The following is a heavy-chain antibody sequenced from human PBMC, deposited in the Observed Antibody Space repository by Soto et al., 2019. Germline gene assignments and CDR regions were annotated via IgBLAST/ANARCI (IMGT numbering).Heavy chain of an antibody. Sequence: SETLSLTCTVSGGSISSSSYCWGWIRQPPGKGLEWIGSINHSGSTNYNPSLKSRVTISVDTSKNQFSLKLSSVTAADTAVYYCARGRGTSGLYYMDVRGKGTTVTVSS. CDR3: ARGRGTSGLYYMDV. D-gene: IGHD2-2*01. CDR2: INHSGST. V-gene: IGHV4-39*01. J-gene: IGHJ6*03. CDR1: GGSISSSSYC.